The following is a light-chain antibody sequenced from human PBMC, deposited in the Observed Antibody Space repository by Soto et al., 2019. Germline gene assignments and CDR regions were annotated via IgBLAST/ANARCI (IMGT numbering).Light chain of an antibody. Sequence: IQLTQSPSSLSASVGDRVTITCRASQGISSYLAWYQQKPGKAPKLLIYAASTLQSGVPSRFSGSGSGTDFTLTISGLQPEDIATYYCQHYDNLPSVTFGQGTRLEIK. CDR2: AAS. V-gene: IGKV1-9*01. CDR3: QHYDNLPSVT. CDR1: QGISSY. J-gene: IGKJ5*01.